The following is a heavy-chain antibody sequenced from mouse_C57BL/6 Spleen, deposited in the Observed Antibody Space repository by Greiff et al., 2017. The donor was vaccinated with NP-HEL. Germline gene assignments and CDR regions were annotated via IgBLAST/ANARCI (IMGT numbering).Heavy chain of an antibody. CDR1: GFTFSSYA. CDR3: ARDWLLAY. V-gene: IGHV5-4*01. CDR2: ISDGGSYT. J-gene: IGHJ3*01. Sequence: EVMLVESGGGLVKPGGSLKLSCAASGFTFSSYAMSWVRQTPEKRLEWVATISDGGSYTYYPDNVKGRFTISRDNAKNNLYLQMSHLKSEDTAMYYCARDWLLAYWGQGTLVTVSA.